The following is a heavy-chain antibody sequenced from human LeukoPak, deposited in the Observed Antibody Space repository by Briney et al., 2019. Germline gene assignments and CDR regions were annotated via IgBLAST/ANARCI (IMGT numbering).Heavy chain of an antibody. Sequence: GEPLKISCKGSGYRFTSYWIGWVRQLPGKGLEWMGVIYPGDSDTRYSPSFQGQVTISADKSISTAYLQWSSLRASDTAMYYCARQKKYSASWYLDYWGQGTLVTVSS. CDR3: ARQKKYSASWYLDY. J-gene: IGHJ4*02. D-gene: IGHD6-13*01. V-gene: IGHV5-51*01. CDR2: IYPGDSDT. CDR1: GYRFTSYW.